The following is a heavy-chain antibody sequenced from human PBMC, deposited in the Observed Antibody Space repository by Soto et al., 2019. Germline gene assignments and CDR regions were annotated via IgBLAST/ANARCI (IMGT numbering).Heavy chain of an antibody. CDR3: ARDSYGDYWFDY. D-gene: IGHD4-17*01. CDR2: ISAYNGNT. J-gene: IGHJ4*02. CDR1: GYTFTSYG. Sequence: ASVKVSCKASGYTFTSYGISCVRQAPGQGLEWMGWISAYNGNTNYAQKLQGRVTMTTDTSTSTAYMELRSLRSDDTAVYYCARDSYGDYWFDYWGQGTLVTVSS. V-gene: IGHV1-18*01.